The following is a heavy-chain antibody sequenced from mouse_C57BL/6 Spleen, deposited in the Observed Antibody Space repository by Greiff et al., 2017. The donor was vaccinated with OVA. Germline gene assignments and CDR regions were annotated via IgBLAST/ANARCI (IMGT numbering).Heavy chain of an antibody. Sequence: EVKVEESGGGLVQPGGSMKLSCVASGFTFSNYWMNWVRQSPEKGLEWVAQIRLKSDNYATHYAESVKGRFTISRDDSKSSVYLQMNNLRAEDTGIYYCTSSTMIKGYWGQGTTLTVSS. CDR1: GFTFSNYW. J-gene: IGHJ2*01. D-gene: IGHD2-4*01. CDR3: TSSTMIKGY. V-gene: IGHV6-3*01. CDR2: IRLKSDNYAT.